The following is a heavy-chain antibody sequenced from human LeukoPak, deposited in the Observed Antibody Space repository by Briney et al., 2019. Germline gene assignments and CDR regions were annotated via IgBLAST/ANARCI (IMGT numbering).Heavy chain of an antibody. CDR2: IIPIFGTA. Sequence: SVKVSCKASGGTFSSYAISWVRQAPGQGLEWMRRIIPIFGTANYAQKFQGRVTITTDESTSTAYMELSSLRSEDTAVYYCAILPVVVTAVDYWGQGTLVTVSS. J-gene: IGHJ4*02. V-gene: IGHV1-69*05. D-gene: IGHD2-21*02. CDR1: GGTFSSYA. CDR3: AILPVVVTAVDY.